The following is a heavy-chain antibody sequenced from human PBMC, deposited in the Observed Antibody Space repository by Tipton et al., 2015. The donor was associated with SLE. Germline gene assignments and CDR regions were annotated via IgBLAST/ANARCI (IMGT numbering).Heavy chain of an antibody. D-gene: IGHD4-17*01. J-gene: IGHJ6*02. V-gene: IGHV3-23*03. CDR2: IFGGGFT. CDR3: ASGGVTTLDYYYGMDV. CDR1: GFTFSSFA. Sequence: SLRLSCAASGFTFSSFAMSWVRQAPGKGLEWVSVIFGGGFTYYADSVKGRFTVSRDNSKSTLFLQMNSLRADDTAVYYCASGGVTTLDYYYGMDVWGQGTTVTVSS.